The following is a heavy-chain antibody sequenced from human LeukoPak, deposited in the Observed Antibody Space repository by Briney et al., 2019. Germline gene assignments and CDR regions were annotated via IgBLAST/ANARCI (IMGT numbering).Heavy chain of an antibody. CDR1: GGSISSSSYY. D-gene: IGHD3-10*01. CDR3: AIQAHSGSYYASFDY. V-gene: IGHV4-39*07. J-gene: IGHJ4*02. Sequence: NPSETLSLTCTVSGGSISSSSYYWGWIRQPPGKGLEWIGSIYYSGSTYYNPSLKSRVTISVDTSKNQFSLKLSSVTAADTAVYYCAIQAHSGSYYASFDYWGQGTLVTVSS. CDR2: IYYSGST.